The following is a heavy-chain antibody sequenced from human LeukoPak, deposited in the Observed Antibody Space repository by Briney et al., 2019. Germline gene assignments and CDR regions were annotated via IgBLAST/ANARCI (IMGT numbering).Heavy chain of an antibody. J-gene: IGHJ4*02. D-gene: IGHD3-10*01. CDR1: GFIFSTYS. Sequence: PGGSLRLSCAASGFIFSTYSMNWVRQAPGKGLEWVSYISTSGSTMYYAHSVKGRLTISRDNAKYSLYLQMNSLRAEDTAVYYCARGGLGSWTFDSWGQGTLVNVSS. V-gene: IGHV3-48*04. CDR2: ISTSGSTM. CDR3: ARGGLGSWTFDS.